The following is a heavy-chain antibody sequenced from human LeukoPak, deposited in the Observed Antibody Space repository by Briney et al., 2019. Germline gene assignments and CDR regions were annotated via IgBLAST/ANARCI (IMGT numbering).Heavy chain of an antibody. V-gene: IGHV3-53*01. CDR2: IYSGGYT. CDR3: ATSIAVAGTLDY. J-gene: IGHJ4*02. CDR1: GFTFSTNY. D-gene: IGHD6-19*01. Sequence: PGGSLRLSCAASGFTFSTNYMSWVRQAPGKGLEWVSVIYSGGYTYYADSVKGRFIISRDYSKNTLYLQMNSLRAEDTAVYYCATSIAVAGTLDYWGQGTLVTVSS.